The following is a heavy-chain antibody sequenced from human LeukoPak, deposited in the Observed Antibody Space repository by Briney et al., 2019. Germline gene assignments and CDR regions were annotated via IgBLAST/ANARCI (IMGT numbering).Heavy chain of an antibody. CDR3: TRDFQWTFDF. CDR1: GFMFKIHA. V-gene: IGHV3-23*01. CDR2: ISGDGGST. J-gene: IGHJ4*02. D-gene: IGHD6-19*01. Sequence: GGSLRLSCAASGFMFKIHAMSWVRQAPGKGLEWVSTISGDGGSTYYADSVKGRFTISRDDSKSIAYLQMNSLKTEDTAVYYCTRDFQWTFDFWGQGTLVSVSS.